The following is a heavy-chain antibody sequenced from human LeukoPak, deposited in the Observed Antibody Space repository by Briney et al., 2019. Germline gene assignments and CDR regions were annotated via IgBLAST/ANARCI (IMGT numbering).Heavy chain of an antibody. CDR3: ASMVRGVTTFDY. V-gene: IGHV4-59*01. Sequence: PSETLSLTCTVSGGSISSYYWSWIRQPPGKGLEWIGYIYYSGSTNYNPSLKSRVTISVDTSKNQFSLKLSSVTAADTAVYYCASMVRGVTTFDYWGQGTLVTVSS. D-gene: IGHD3-10*01. CDR1: GGSISSYY. J-gene: IGHJ4*02. CDR2: IYYSGST.